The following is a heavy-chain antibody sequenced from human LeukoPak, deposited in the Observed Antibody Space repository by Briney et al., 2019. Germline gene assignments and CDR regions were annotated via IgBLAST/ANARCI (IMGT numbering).Heavy chain of an antibody. CDR2: ISTSGTTM. CDR3: ARVPASSTSFDY. D-gene: IGHD2-2*01. J-gene: IGHJ4*02. CDR1: GFTFSSYE. Sequence: GGSLRLSCAASGFTFSSYEMNWVRQAPGKGLEWVSYISTSGTTMYYADSVKGRFTIPRDSAKNSLYLQMNSLRAEDTAVYYCARVPASSTSFDYWGQGTLVTVSS. V-gene: IGHV3-48*03.